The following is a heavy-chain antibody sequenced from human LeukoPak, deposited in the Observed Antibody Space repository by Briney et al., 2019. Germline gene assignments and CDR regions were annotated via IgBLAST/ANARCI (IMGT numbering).Heavy chain of an antibody. CDR3: ARDVPIFGVVSYYYYMDV. V-gene: IGHV4-61*02. D-gene: IGHD3-3*01. Sequence: SETLSLTCTVSGDSISYGSYYWSWIRQPAGQGLEWRGRIYTGGNTNYNPSLKSRVTISVDTSKNQFSLELSSVTAADTGVYYCARDVPIFGVVSYYYYMDVWGQGTTVTVS. J-gene: IGHJ6*03. CDR2: IYTGGNT. CDR1: GDSISYGSYY.